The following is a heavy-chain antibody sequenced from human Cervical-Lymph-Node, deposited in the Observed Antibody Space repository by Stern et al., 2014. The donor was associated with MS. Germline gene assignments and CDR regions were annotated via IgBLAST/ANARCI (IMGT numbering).Heavy chain of an antibody. V-gene: IGHV1-2*06. CDR2: INPKSGGT. Sequence: QMQLVQSGAEVKKPGASVKVSCKASGYTFTGYDIHWVRQAPGQGLEWMGQINPKSGGTEYAQKFQGRVTMTRDTSISTAYMELSRLRSDDTAVYYCARREVVGFVLLGFDPWGQGTLVTVSS. D-gene: IGHD6-19*01. CDR3: ARREVVGFVLLGFDP. CDR1: GYTFTGYD. J-gene: IGHJ5*02.